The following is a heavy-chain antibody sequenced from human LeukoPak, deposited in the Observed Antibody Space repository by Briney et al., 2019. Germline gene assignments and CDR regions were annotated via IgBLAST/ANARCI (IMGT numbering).Heavy chain of an antibody. CDR2: ISYGGSKK. J-gene: IGHJ4*02. V-gene: IGHV3-30*04. D-gene: IGHD5-12*01. Sequence: QPGRSLRLSCAASGFTFSSYAMHWVRQAPGKGLVWVAVISYGGSKKYYADSVKGRFTISRDNSKNTLYLQMNSLRAEDTAVCYCARAVPGYSGYDPPSYWGQGTLVTVSS. CDR1: GFTFSSYA. CDR3: ARAVPGYSGYDPPSY.